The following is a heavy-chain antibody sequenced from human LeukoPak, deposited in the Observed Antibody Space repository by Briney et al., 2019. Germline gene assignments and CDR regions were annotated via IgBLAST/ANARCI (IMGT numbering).Heavy chain of an antibody. CDR3: ARLPTRFLKWLSWYYFDY. J-gene: IGHJ4*02. D-gene: IGHD3-3*01. Sequence: PGESLKISCKGSGYSFTSYWIGWVRQMPGKGLEWMGIIYPGDSDTRYNPSFQGQVTISADKSISTAYLQWSSLKASDTAMYYCARLPTRFLKWLSWYYFDYWGQGTLVTVSS. CDR2: IYPGDSDT. CDR1: GYSFTSYW. V-gene: IGHV5-51*01.